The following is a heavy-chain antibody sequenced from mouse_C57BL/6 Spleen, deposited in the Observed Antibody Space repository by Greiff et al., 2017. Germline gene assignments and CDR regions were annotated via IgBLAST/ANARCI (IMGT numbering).Heavy chain of an antibody. V-gene: IGHV5-17*01. CDR1: GFTFSDYG. CDR2: ISSGSSTI. D-gene: IGHD1-1*01. J-gene: IGHJ1*03. Sequence: EVKLVESGGGLVKPGGSLKLSCAASGFTFSDYGMHWVRQAPEKGLEWVAYISSGSSTIYYADTVKGRFTISRDNAKNTLFLQMTSLRSEDTAMYYCARLYYYGSSANWYFDVWGTGTTVTVSS. CDR3: ARLYYYGSSANWYFDV.